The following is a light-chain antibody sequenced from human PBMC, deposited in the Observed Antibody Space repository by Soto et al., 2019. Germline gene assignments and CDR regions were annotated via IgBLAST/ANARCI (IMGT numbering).Light chain of an antibody. CDR1: SSDVGGFNS. J-gene: IGLJ1*01. CDR3: SSYTSTMTNV. V-gene: IGLV2-14*03. Sequence: QSVLTQPASVSGSPGQSITISCTGTSSDVGGFNSVSWYQLRPGTAPNLILYDVVDRPSGVSYRFSGSKSGNTASLTISGLQAADEADYFCSSYTSTMTNVFGSGTKVTVL. CDR2: DVV.